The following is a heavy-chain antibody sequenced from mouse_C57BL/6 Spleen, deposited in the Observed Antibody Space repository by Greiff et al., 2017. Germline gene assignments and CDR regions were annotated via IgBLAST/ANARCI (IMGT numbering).Heavy chain of an antibody. CDR2: IWSGGST. CDR3: ARNIYYDYHGYFDV. J-gene: IGHJ1*03. Sequence: QVQLQQSGPGLVQPSQSLSITCTVSGFSLTSYGVHWVRQSPGKGLEWLGVIWSGGSTDYNAAFISRLSISKDNTKCQVFFKMNSLQADDTAIYYCARNIYYDYHGYFDVWGTGTTVTVSS. CDR1: GFSLTSYG. D-gene: IGHD2-4*01. V-gene: IGHV2-2*01.